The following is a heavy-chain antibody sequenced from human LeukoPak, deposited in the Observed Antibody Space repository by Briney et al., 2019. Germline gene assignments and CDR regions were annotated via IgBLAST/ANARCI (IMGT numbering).Heavy chain of an antibody. CDR1: GGSFSGYY. Sequence: NASETLSLTCAVYGGSFSGYYWSWIRQPPGKGLEWIGYIYYSGSTNYNPSLKSRVTISVDTSKNQFSLKLSSVTAADTAVYYCAGSSESGSYGLDYWGQGTLVTVSS. V-gene: IGHV4-59*01. D-gene: IGHD2-15*01. J-gene: IGHJ4*02. CDR3: AGSSESGSYGLDY. CDR2: IYYSGST.